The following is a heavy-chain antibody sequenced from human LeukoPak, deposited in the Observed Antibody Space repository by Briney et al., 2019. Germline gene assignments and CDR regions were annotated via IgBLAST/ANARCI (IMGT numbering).Heavy chain of an antibody. J-gene: IGHJ6*02. CDR2: IYYSGST. V-gene: IGHV4-59*01. CDR1: GGSISSYY. D-gene: IGHD6-13*01. CDR3: ARLLSTYSSSWYRSLYYYYGMDV. Sequence: PSETLSLTCTVSGGSISSYYWSWIRQPPGKGLEWIGYIYYSGSTNYNPSLKSRVTISVDTSKNQFSLKLSSVTAADTAVYYCARLLSTYSSSWYRSLYYYYGMDVWGQGTTVTVSS.